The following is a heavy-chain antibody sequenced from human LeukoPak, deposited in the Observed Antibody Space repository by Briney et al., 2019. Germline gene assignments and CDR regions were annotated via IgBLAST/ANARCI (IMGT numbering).Heavy chain of an antibody. J-gene: IGHJ4*02. CDR2: INPNSGGT. V-gene: IGHV1-2*02. CDR1: GYTITGYY. D-gene: IGHD3-16*02. Sequence: ASVKVSCKASGYTITGYYMHWVRQAPGQGLEWMGWINPNSGGTNYAQKFQSRVTMTRDTSTSTVYMELSSLRSEDTAVYYCARDFYDYVWGSYRYSYFDYWGQGTLVTVSS. CDR3: ARDFYDYVWGSYRYSYFDY.